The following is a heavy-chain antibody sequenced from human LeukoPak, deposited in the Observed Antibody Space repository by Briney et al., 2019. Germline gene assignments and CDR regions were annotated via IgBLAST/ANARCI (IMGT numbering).Heavy chain of an antibody. CDR3: AKAVTEWLTYYFDY. CDR1: GFTFSNYA. D-gene: IGHD5-18*01. Sequence: PGGSLRLSCAASGFTFSNYAMSWVRQAPGKGLEWVSSISDSGGSTYYADSVKGRFTISRDNSKNTLYLQMNSLRAEDTAVYYCAKAVTEWLTYYFDYWGQGTLVTVSS. J-gene: IGHJ4*02. CDR2: ISDSGGST. V-gene: IGHV3-23*01.